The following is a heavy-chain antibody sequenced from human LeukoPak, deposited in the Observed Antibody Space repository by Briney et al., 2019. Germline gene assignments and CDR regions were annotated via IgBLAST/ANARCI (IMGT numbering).Heavy chain of an antibody. Sequence: SETLSLTCTVSGGSISSYCWSWIRQPAGKGLEWIGRMCISGSRNYNPTPKSGGTISVDKYKNKYPLKLSSVTVADTAVDYYTRYSSSPARAFDSCGQGTLVTVSS. V-gene: IGHV4-4*07. CDR2: MCISGSR. D-gene: IGHD2-2*02. CDR3: TRYSSSPARAFDS. CDR1: GGSISSYC. J-gene: IGHJ4*02.